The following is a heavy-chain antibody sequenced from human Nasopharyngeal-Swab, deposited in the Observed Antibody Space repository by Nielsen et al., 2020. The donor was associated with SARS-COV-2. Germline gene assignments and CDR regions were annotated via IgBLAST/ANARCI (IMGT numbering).Heavy chain of an antibody. V-gene: IGHV3-48*01. Sequence: GGSLRLSCAASGFTFSSYSMNWVRQAPGKGLEWVSYISSSSSTIYYADSVKGRFSISRDSSTNTLYLQMNNVRAEDTAVYYCARDLGGGYCTTTNCPGSWGQGTLVTVSS. D-gene: IGHD2-2*01. J-gene: IGHJ1*01. CDR3: ARDLGGGYCTTTNCPGS. CDR2: ISSSSSTI. CDR1: GFTFSSYS.